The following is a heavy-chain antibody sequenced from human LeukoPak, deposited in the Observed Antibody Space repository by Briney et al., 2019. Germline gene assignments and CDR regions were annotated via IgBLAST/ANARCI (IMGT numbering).Heavy chain of an antibody. V-gene: IGHV1-3*01. CDR1: GYTFTSYA. CDR2: INAGNGNT. Sequence: ASVKVSCKASGYTFTSYAMHWVRQAPGQRLEWMGWINAGNGNTKYSQKFQGRVTITRDTSASTAYMELSSLRSEDTAVYYCARPSQGILGRYGSYAVGWYFDLWGRGTLVTVSS. J-gene: IGHJ2*01. D-gene: IGHD1-26*01. CDR3: ARPSQGILGRYGSYAVGWYFDL.